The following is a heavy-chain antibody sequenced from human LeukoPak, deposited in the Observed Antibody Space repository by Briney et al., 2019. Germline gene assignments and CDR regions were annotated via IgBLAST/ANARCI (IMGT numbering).Heavy chain of an antibody. V-gene: IGHV3-53*01. CDR2: IYSGGST. Sequence: GSLLLSCAASGFTVSSNYMSCVRQAPGKGLEWVSVIYSGGSTYYADSVKGRFTISRDNSKNTLYLQMNSLRAEDTAVYYCARGSGSSSDYWGQGTLVTVSS. CDR3: ARGSGSSSDY. J-gene: IGHJ4*02. CDR1: GFTVSSNY. D-gene: IGHD6-6*01.